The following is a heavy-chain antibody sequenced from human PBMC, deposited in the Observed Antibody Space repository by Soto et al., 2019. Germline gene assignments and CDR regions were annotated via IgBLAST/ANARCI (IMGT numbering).Heavy chain of an antibody. CDR1: GGSIGSSTYY. D-gene: IGHD1-1*01. CDR2: IYYSGST. CDR3: ARTGTNYDHYYYMDG. Sequence: SETLSLTCTVSGGSIGSSTYYWGWIRQPPGKGLEWIGSIYYSGSTYYNPSLRSRVTISVDTSKNQFSLKLSSVTAADTAMYYCARTGTNYDHYYYMDGWGRGTTVTVSS. J-gene: IGHJ6*03. V-gene: IGHV4-39*01.